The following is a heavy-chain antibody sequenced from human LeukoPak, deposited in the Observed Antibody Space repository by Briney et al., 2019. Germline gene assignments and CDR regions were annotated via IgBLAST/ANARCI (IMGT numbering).Heavy chain of an antibody. Sequence: ASVKVSCKASGYTFTSYAMNWVRQAPGQGLEWMGWINTNTGNPTYAQGFTGRFVLSLDTSVSTAYLQISSLKAEDTAVYYCARALDTAMVNDYYYMDVWGKGTTVTVSS. V-gene: IGHV7-4-1*02. CDR1: GYTFTSYA. CDR2: INTNTGNP. CDR3: ARALDTAMVNDYYYMDV. D-gene: IGHD5-18*01. J-gene: IGHJ6*03.